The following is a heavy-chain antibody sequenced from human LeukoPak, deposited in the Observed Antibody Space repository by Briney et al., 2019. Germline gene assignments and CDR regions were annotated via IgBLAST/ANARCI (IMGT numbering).Heavy chain of an antibody. D-gene: IGHD6-13*01. CDR3: ARDNRRSSSWLDAFDI. J-gene: IGHJ3*02. CDR2: ISSSSSYI. Sequence: GGSLRLSCAASGFTFSSYSMNWVRQAPGKGLEWVSSISSSSSYIYYADSVKGRFTISRDNAKNSLYLQTNSLRAEDTAVYYCARDNRRSSSWLDAFDIWGQGTMVTVSS. CDR1: GFTFSSYS. V-gene: IGHV3-21*01.